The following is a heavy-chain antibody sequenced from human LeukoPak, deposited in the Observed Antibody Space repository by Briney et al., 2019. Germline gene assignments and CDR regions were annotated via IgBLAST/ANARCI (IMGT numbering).Heavy chain of an antibody. J-gene: IGHJ3*02. CDR1: GFTFSSYA. V-gene: IGHV3-23*01. CDR2: ISGSGGST. Sequence: GGSLRLSCAASGFTFSSYAMSWVRQAPGKGLEWVSAISGSGGSTYYADSVKGRFTISRDNSKNTLYLQMNSLRAEDTAVYYCAKALYYCDSSGYYTRSNAFDIWGQGTMVTVSS. CDR3: AKALYYCDSSGYYTRSNAFDI. D-gene: IGHD3-22*01.